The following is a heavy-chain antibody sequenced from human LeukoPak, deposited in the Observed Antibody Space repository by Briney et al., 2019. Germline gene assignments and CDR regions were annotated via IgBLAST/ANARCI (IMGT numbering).Heavy chain of an antibody. CDR3: ARDRAGDGYTPSSPFDY. Sequence: ASVKVSCKASGGTFSSYTISWVRQAPGQGLEWMGRIIPILGITNYAQKFQGRVTITADKSTSTAYMELRSLRSEDTAVYYCARDRAGDGYTPSSPFDYWGQGTLVTVSS. D-gene: IGHD5-24*01. CDR1: GGTFSSYT. CDR2: IIPILGIT. J-gene: IGHJ4*02. V-gene: IGHV1-69*04.